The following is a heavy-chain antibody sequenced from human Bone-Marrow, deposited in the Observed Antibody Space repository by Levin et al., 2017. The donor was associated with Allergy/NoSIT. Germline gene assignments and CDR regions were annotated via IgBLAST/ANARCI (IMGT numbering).Heavy chain of an antibody. J-gene: IGHJ4*02. CDR2: INPDGSEK. CDR3: ARDLAAWDY. Sequence: GESLKISCAVSGFTFTNYWMSWVRQAPGRGLEWVANINPDGSEKYSVDSVTGRFTISRDNAKNSLYLQMNSLRVEDTALYYCARDLAAWDYWGQGTLVTVSS. V-gene: IGHV3-7*01. CDR1: GFTFTNYW.